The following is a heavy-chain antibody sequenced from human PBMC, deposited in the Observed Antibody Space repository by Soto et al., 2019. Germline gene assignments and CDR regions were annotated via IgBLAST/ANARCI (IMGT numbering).Heavy chain of an antibody. D-gene: IGHD3-3*01. CDR1: GGSISSGGYY. CDR2: IYYRGST. J-gene: IGHJ5*02. V-gene: IGHV4-31*03. CDR3: ARDRGWSGYYFVRWFDP. Sequence: QVQLQESGPGLVKPSQTLSLTCTVSGGSISSGGYYWSWIRQHPGKGLEWIGYIYYRGSTYYNPSLKSRVTISVDTSKNQFSLKLRSVTAADTAVYYCARDRGWSGYYFVRWFDPWGQGTLVTVSS.